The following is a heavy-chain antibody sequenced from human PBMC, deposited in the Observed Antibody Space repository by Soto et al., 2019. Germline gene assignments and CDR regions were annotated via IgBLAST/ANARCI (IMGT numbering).Heavy chain of an antibody. D-gene: IGHD3-9*01. CDR1: GFTFSSYG. V-gene: IGHV3-33*01. Sequence: QVQLVESGGGVVQPGRSLRLSCAASGFTFSSYGMHWVRQAPGKGLEWVAVIWYDGSNKYYADSVKGRFTSSRENSKNELYQQMNSLRAEDTALYYCARGIRYFDWLHPRDDAFAIWGQGTMVTVSS. CDR2: IWYDGSNK. J-gene: IGHJ3*02. CDR3: ARGIRYFDWLHPRDDAFAI.